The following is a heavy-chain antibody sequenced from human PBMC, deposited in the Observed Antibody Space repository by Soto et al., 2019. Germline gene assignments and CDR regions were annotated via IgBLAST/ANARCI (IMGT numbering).Heavy chain of an antibody. Sequence: GESLKISCKGSGYNFARNWIGWVRQMPGKGLEWMGIIYPGDSDTRYSPSFQGQVTISADKSITTAYLQWTSLRASDTAMYYCARQSGSFHDIDSWGPRTLVTVSS. CDR3: ARQSGSFHDIDS. V-gene: IGHV5-51*01. D-gene: IGHD1-26*01. J-gene: IGHJ4*02. CDR1: GYNFARNW. CDR2: IYPGDSDT.